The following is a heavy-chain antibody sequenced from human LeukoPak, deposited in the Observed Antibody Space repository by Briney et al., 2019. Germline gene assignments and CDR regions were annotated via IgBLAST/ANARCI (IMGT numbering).Heavy chain of an antibody. J-gene: IGHJ3*02. CDR1: GGSISSSSYY. CDR2: IYHSGST. V-gene: IGHV4-39*07. CDR3: AGPYSSSSGRGAFDI. Sequence: SETLSLTCTVSGGSISSSSYYWGWIRQPPGKGLEWIGEIYHSGSTNYNPPLKSRVTISVDKSKNQFSLKLSSVTAADTAVYYCAGPYSSSSGRGAFDIWGQGTMVTVSS. D-gene: IGHD6-6*01.